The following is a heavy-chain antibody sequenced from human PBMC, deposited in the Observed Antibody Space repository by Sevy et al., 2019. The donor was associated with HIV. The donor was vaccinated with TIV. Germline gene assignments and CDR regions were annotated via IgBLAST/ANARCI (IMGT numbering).Heavy chain of an antibody. CDR1: GFTFSTYT. J-gene: IGHJ4*02. CDR2: ISSSSSYI. V-gene: IGHV3-21*01. CDR3: AGAAYYCSTTSCYIDY. D-gene: IGHD2-2*02. Sequence: GGSLRLSCAASGFTFSTYTMNWVRQAPGKGLEWVSSISSSSSYIYYADSVKGRFTISRDNAKKSLYLQMNSLRVEDTAVYYCAGAAYYCSTTSCYIDYWGQGTLVTVSS.